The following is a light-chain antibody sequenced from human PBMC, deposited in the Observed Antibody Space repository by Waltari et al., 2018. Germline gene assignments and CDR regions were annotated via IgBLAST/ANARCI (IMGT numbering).Light chain of an antibody. V-gene: IGKV2-30*01. J-gene: IGKJ1*01. Sequence: DVVMTQSPLSLRVTRGQPAYISCSSSQSLVSFDGNAYLRWFQPRPGQSPRRLLYQVSNRDSGVPDRFSGSGSCTDFTLKISTVEAEDVAIYYCMQGTHWPPTFGQGTKVEVK. CDR1: QSLVSFDGNAY. CDR3: MQGTHWPPT. CDR2: QVS.